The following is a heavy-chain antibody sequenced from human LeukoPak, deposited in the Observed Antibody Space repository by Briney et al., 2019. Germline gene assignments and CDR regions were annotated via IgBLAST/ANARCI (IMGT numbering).Heavy chain of an antibody. CDR1: GLTFSNYW. CDR3: ARSSAWELLQPSDYYGMDV. Sequence: PGGSLRLSCAASGLTFSNYWMDWVRQAAGKGLEWVANIKQDGSEKNYVDSVKGRFIISRDNAKNSLYLQMNSLRAEDTAVYYCARSSAWELLQPSDYYGMDVWGQGTTLTVPS. V-gene: IGHV3-7*01. CDR2: IKQDGSEK. J-gene: IGHJ6*02. D-gene: IGHD1-26*01.